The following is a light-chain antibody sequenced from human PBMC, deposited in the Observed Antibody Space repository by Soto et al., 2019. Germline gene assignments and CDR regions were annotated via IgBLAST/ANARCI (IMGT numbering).Light chain of an antibody. V-gene: IGKV1-5*03. CDR1: QTISSW. CDR3: QQYDSYSRT. J-gene: IGKJ2*01. Sequence: DIQMTQSPSTLSGSVGDRVTITCRASQTISSWLAWYQQKPGKAPKLLIYKASTLKSGVPSRFSGSGSGTEFTLTISSLQPDDFATYYRQQYDSYSRTFGQGTKLEI. CDR2: KAS.